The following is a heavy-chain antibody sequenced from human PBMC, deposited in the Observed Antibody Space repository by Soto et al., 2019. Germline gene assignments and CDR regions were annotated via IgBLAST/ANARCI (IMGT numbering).Heavy chain of an antibody. D-gene: IGHD6-19*01. CDR1: GGSISSGGYY. J-gene: IGHJ4*02. CDR2: IYYSGST. CDR3: VQTTGWPGFDF. V-gene: IGHV4-31*05. Sequence: SETLSLTCTVSGGSISSGGYYWSWIRQHPGKGLEWIGYIYYSGSTYYNPSLKSRVTISVDTSKNQFSLRAEDTAVYYCVQTTGWPGFDFWGQGTLVTVSS.